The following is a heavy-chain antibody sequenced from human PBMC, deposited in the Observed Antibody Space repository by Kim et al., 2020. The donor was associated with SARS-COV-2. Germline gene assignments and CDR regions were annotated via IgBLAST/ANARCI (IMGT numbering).Heavy chain of an antibody. CDR3: ARDTPPPKLWWRSGDAFDI. V-gene: IGHV3-33*01. CDR2: IWYDGSNK. CDR1: GFTFSSYG. D-gene: IGHD2-21*01. Sequence: GGSLRLSCAASGFTFSSYGMHWVRQAPGKGLEWVAVIWYDGSNKYYADSVKGRFTISRDNSKNTLYLQMNSLRAEDTAVYYCARDTPPPKLWWRSGDAFDIWGQGTMVTVSS. J-gene: IGHJ3*02.